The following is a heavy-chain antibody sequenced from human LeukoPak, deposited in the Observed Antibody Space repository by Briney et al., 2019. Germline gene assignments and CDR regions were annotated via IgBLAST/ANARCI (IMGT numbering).Heavy chain of an antibody. V-gene: IGHV3-23*01. Sequence: GGTLRLSCAASGFTFTHYGMNWVRQAPGEGREWVSCLISSGASTYYADSVKGRFTVSRDNSKNMVYLQINSLTAEDTAIYYCGSDSRWAQPDSWGQGTLVTVSS. CDR2: LISSGAST. J-gene: IGHJ4*02. CDR1: GFTFTHYG. CDR3: GSDSRWAQPDS. D-gene: IGHD5-24*01.